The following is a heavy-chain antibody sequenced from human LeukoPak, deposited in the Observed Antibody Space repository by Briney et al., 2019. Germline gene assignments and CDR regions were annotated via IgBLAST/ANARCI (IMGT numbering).Heavy chain of an antibody. CDR2: IYPGDSDT. J-gene: IGHJ3*02. D-gene: IGHD3-10*01. CDR1: GYRFTSYW. Sequence: GESLKISCKGSGYRFTSYWIGWVRQMPGKGLEWMGIIYPGDSDTRYSPSFQGQVTISGDKSITTAHLQWSSLKASDTAMYYCASSSGSGGNAFDIWGQGTMVTVSS. CDR3: ASSSGSGGNAFDI. V-gene: IGHV5-51*01.